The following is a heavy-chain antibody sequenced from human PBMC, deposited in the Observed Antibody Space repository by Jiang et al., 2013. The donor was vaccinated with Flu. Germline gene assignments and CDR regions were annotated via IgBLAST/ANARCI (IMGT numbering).Heavy chain of an antibody. V-gene: IGHV1-18*01. J-gene: IGHJ4*02. D-gene: IGHD3-22*01. Sequence: GLEWMSWISAYDGSTNLLPKFQGRVTMTTDTTTTTAYMELRSLRSDDTAVYYCARDPPSVVVTGFHFDYWGQGTLVTVSS. CDR3: ARDPPSVVVTGFHFDY. CDR2: ISAYDGST.